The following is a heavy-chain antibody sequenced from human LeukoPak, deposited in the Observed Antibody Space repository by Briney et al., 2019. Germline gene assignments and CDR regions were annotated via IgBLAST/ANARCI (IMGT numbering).Heavy chain of an antibody. Sequence: GGSLRLSCAASGFTFSNYNMNWVRQTPGKGLEWVSSITRDSIYTFYADSVKGRFTISRDNAKTSLYLQMNSLRAEDTAVYYCARHRSGWLQSSFDYWGQGTLVTVSS. CDR3: ARHRSGWLQSSFDY. J-gene: IGHJ4*02. D-gene: IGHD5-24*01. CDR2: ITRDSIYT. CDR1: GFTFSNYN. V-gene: IGHV3-21*01.